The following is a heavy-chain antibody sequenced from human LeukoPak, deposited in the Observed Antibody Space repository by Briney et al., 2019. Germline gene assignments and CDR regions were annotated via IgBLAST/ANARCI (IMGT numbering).Heavy chain of an antibody. V-gene: IGHV4-39*01. CDR3: ARLSMITFGEVIANFDY. D-gene: IGHD3-16*02. CDR2: IYYSGST. CDR1: GGSISSSSYY. J-gene: IGHJ4*02. Sequence: KTSETLSLTCTVSGGSISSSSYYWGWIRQPPGKGLEWIGSIYYSGSTYYNPSLKSRVTISVDTSKNQFSLKLSSVTAADTAVYYCARLSMITFGEVIANFDYWGQGTLVTVSS.